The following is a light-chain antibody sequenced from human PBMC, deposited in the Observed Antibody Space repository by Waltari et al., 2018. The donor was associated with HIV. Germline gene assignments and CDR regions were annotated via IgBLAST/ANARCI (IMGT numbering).Light chain of an antibody. CDR3: GAWDNSLGAFWV. J-gene: IGLJ3*02. Sequence: QFVLTQPPSVTAAPGQTVTISCTGCSSTIDNIFFSRYQQLPATAPKLLIYNTNKRPSGIPDRFSASKSGTSATLAITGLQTGDEAVYYCGAWDNSLGAFWVFGGGTKLTVL. CDR1: SSTIDNIF. V-gene: IGLV1-51*01. CDR2: NTN.